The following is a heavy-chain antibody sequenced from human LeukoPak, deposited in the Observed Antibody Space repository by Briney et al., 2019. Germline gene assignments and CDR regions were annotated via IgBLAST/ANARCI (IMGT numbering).Heavy chain of an antibody. Sequence: PGRSLRLPCAASGFTFSTYGMHWVRQAPGKGLEWVAVISYDGSNKYYADSVKGRFTISRDNSKNTLYLQMNSLRAEDTAVYYCAKDFGSTLYQDYWGQGTLVTVSS. J-gene: IGHJ4*02. CDR2: ISYDGSNK. D-gene: IGHD3-16*02. CDR1: GFTFSTYG. V-gene: IGHV3-30*18. CDR3: AKDFGSTLYQDY.